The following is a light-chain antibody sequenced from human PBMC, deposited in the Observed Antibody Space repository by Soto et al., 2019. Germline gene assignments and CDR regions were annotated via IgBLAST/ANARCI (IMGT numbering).Light chain of an antibody. J-gene: IGKJ4*01. CDR2: EAS. V-gene: IGKV1-5*03. CDR3: EDYSSLSGLT. CDR1: QSINRG. Sequence: DIQMTQSPSTLSASVGDRVTITCRASQSINRGLAWYQQKPGKAPKRLIYEASNLKSGVPSRFSGSGSATEFTLTISSLQPDDFGTYYCEDYSSLSGLTFGGGTKVDIK.